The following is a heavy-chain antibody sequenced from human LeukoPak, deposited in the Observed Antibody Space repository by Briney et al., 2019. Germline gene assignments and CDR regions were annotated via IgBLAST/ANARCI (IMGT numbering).Heavy chain of an antibody. Sequence: PSETLSLTCTVSGGSISSYYWNWIRQPAGKGLEWIGRIYTSGSTNYNPSLKSRVTMSVDTSKNQFSLKLSSVTAADTAVYYCAGDVYYYDSSGYYYSEDAFDIWGQGTMVTVSS. D-gene: IGHD3-22*01. CDR2: IYTSGST. CDR1: GGSISSYY. J-gene: IGHJ3*02. V-gene: IGHV4-4*07. CDR3: AGDVYYYDSSGYYYSEDAFDI.